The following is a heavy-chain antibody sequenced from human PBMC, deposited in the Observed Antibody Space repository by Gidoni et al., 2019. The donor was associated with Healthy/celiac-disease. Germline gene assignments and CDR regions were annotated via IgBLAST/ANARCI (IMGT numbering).Heavy chain of an antibody. CDR1: GFTFSSYA. D-gene: IGHD1-26*01. V-gene: IGHV3-30-3*01. Sequence: QVQLVESGGGVVQPGRSLRLSCAASGFTFSSYAMHWVRQAPGKGLEWVAVISYDGSNKYYADSVKGRFPISRDNSKNTLYLQMNSLRSEDTAVYYCAREFVGAISYGMDVWGQGTTVTVSS. CDR3: AREFVGAISYGMDV. CDR2: ISYDGSNK. J-gene: IGHJ6*02.